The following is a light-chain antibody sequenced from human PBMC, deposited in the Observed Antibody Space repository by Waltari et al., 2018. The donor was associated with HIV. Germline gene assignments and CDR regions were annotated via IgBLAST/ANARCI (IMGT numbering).Light chain of an antibody. CDR3: QQSYSDPIT. CDR1: QTIGRS. CDR2: NLS. V-gene: IGKV1-39*01. J-gene: IGKJ5*01. Sequence: DINMTQSPSSLSASVGDRVTITCRASQTIGRSLNWYQQKPGKAPQHLIYNLSTLQTGVPSRFSGDASGTDFTLTISSLHLEDFATYFCQQSYSDPITFGQGTRLEIK.